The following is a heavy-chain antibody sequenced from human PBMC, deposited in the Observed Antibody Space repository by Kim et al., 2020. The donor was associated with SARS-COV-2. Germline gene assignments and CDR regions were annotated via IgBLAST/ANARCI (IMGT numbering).Heavy chain of an antibody. CDR1: GFTFSSYW. Sequence: GGSLRLSCAASGFTFSSYWMHWVRQAPGKGLVWVSRINSDGSSTSYADSVKGRFTISRDNAKNTLYLQMNSLRAEDTAVYYCAREGYYDYGWGSYRPLDYWGPGTLVTLSS. D-gene: IGHD3-16*02. CDR3: AREGYYDYGWGSYRPLDY. J-gene: IGHJ4*02. V-gene: IGHV3-74*01. CDR2: INSDGSST.